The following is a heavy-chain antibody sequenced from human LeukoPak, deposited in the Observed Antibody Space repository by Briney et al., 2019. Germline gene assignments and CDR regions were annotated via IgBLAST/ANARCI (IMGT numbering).Heavy chain of an antibody. CDR1: GGSISSSSDY. V-gene: IGHV4-39*01. J-gene: IGHJ4*02. D-gene: IGHD2-8*01. CDR2: IYHSGST. Sequence: SETLSLTCTVSGGSISSSSDYWGWIRQPPGKGLEWIGSIYHSGSTYYNPSLKSRVTISVDTSKNQFSLKLSSVTAADMAVYYCTRHQWWLAPRNFDYWGQGTLVTVSS. CDR3: TRHQWWLAPRNFDY.